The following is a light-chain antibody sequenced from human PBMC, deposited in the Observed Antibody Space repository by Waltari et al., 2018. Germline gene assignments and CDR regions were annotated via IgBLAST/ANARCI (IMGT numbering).Light chain of an antibody. Sequence: DIVMTQSPESLAVSVGERATINCKSSQSVLYDSNNRNYFAWYQQKPGQPPKLLVSWATPRESGVPELCRGSGSGTHFTLTISSLRADDVAVFYCQQYSTNPTFGQGTKLEIK. V-gene: IGKV4-1*01. CDR3: QQYSTNPT. CDR1: QSVLYDSNNRNY. CDR2: WAT. J-gene: IGKJ2*01.